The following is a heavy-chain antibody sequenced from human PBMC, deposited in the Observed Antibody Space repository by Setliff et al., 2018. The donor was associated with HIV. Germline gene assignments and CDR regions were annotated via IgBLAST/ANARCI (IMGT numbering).Heavy chain of an antibody. CDR2: SYYSSRT. D-gene: IGHD4-17*01. CDR1: DASISTSNFL. J-gene: IGHJ4*02. Sequence: PSETLSLTCTVSDASISTSNFLWGWIRQSPGKGLEWIGSSYYSSRTYYNPSLKNRVTISADTSKNHLSLKLTSLTAADTAVYYCGRIETGPATSAYGPFNSWGQGKMVTVSS. V-gene: IGHV4-39*02. CDR3: GRIETGPATSAYGPFNS.